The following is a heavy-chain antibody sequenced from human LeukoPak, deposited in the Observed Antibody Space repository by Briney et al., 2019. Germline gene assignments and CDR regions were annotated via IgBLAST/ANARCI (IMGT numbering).Heavy chain of an antibody. CDR1: GYTFTGYW. Sequence: GESLKISCQGSGYTFTGYWIGWVRQVPGKGLEWMGIIYPGDSDTRYSPSFQGQVTISADKSISTSYLQWSSLKASDTAMYYCARHGPNYGSGSYGQPNDYWGQGTLVTVSS. CDR2: IYPGDSDT. CDR3: ARHGPNYGSGSYGQPNDY. J-gene: IGHJ4*02. V-gene: IGHV5-51*01. D-gene: IGHD3-10*01.